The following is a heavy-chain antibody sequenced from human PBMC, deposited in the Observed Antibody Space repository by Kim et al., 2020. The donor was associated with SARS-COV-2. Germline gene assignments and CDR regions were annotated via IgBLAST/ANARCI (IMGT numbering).Heavy chain of an antibody. V-gene: IGHV3-30*01. CDR3: ASGGGYSGYFDY. D-gene: IGHD3-10*01. J-gene: IGHJ4*02. Sequence: YADSAKGRFTISRDKSKNTLYLQMNGLRAEDTAVYYCASGGGYSGYFDYWGQGTLVTVSS.